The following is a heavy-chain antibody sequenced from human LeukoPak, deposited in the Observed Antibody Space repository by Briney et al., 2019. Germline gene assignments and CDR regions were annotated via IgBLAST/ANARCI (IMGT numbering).Heavy chain of an antibody. V-gene: IGHV4-39*01. J-gene: IGHJ4*02. CDR2: IYYSGSS. Sequence: SETLFLTCTVSGGSISSSSYYWGWIRQPPGKGLEWIGSIYYSGSSYYNPSLKSRVTISVDTSKNQFSLKLSSVTAADTAVYYCARRRQQLVPSDWGQGTLVTVSS. D-gene: IGHD6-13*01. CDR3: ARRRQQLVPSD. CDR1: GGSISSSSYY.